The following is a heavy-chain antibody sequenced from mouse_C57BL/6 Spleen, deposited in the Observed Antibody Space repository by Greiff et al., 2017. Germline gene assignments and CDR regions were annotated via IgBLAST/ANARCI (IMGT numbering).Heavy chain of an antibody. V-gene: IGHV1-55*01. J-gene: IGHJ3*01. CDR1: GYTFTSYW. D-gene: IGHD2-5*01. Sequence: QVKLQQPGAGLVKPGASVKMSCKASGYTFTSYWITWVKQGPGQGLEWLGDICPGSGSINYNEKLKSKATLTVDTSSSTAYMQLSSLTSEDSAVYYCARGYYSNLWFAYWGQGTLVTVSA. CDR3: ARGYYSNLWFAY. CDR2: ICPGSGSI.